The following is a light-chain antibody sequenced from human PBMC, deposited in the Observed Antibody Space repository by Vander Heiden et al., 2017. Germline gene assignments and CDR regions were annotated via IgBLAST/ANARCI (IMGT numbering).Light chain of an antibody. Sequence: EIVITQSPATLSVSPGERASLSCRASQSVSTNLAWYQQKPGQGPRLLIFAASTRAPGVPDRISGSGSGTEFALTISSLQSEDFAVYFCQQYNNWPPWTFGQGTKVEIK. J-gene: IGKJ1*01. CDR3: QQYNNWPPWT. CDR2: AAS. V-gene: IGKV3-15*01. CDR1: QSVSTN.